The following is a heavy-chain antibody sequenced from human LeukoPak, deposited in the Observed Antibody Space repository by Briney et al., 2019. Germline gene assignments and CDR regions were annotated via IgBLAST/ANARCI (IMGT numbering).Heavy chain of an antibody. J-gene: IGHJ4*02. V-gene: IGHV1-2*02. Sequence: ASVKVSCKASGYTFTGYYMHWVRQAPGLGLEWMGWINPNSGGTNYAQKFQGKVTMTRDTSISTAYMELSRLRSDDTAVYYCARGRYNWNDGDSWGQGTLVTVSS. D-gene: IGHD1-20*01. CDR2: INPNSGGT. CDR3: ARGRYNWNDGDS. CDR1: GYTFTGYY.